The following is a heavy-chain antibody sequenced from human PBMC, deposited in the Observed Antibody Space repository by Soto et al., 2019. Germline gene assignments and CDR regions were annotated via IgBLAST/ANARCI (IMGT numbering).Heavy chain of an antibody. CDR3: ARHLVVPAANFDY. D-gene: IGHD2-2*01. J-gene: IGHJ4*02. CDR2: IYYSGNT. Sequence: PSETLSLTCTVSGGSISSTNYYWGWIRQSPGKGLEWIGSIYYSGNTYYKPSLKSRVTISVDTSKNQFSLQLTSVTAADTAVYYCARHLVVPAANFDYWGQGTLVTVSS. CDR1: GGSISSTNYY. V-gene: IGHV4-39*01.